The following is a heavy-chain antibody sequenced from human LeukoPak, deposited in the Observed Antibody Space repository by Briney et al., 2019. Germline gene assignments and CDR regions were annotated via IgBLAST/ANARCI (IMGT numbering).Heavy chain of an antibody. D-gene: IGHD6-13*01. CDR3: ARNGRIAAARFYY. V-gene: IGHV4-34*01. CDR2: INHSGST. J-gene: IGHJ4*02. CDR1: GGSFSGYY. Sequence: SETLSLTCAVYGGSFSGYYWSWIRQPPGKGLEWIGEINHSGSTNYNPSLKSRVTISVGTSKNQFSLKLSSVTAADTAVYYCARNGRIAAARFYYWGQGTLVTVSS.